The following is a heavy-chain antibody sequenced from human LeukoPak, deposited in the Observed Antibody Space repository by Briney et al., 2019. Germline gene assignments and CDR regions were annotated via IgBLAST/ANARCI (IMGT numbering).Heavy chain of an antibody. CDR1: GYTFTSYG. Sequence: ASVKVSCKASGYTFTSYGISWVRQAPGQGLEWMGWISAYNGNTNYAEKLQGRVTMTTDTSTSTAYMELRSLRSDDTAVYYCARSTYYYDTSLGAFAIWGPGTMVTVSS. CDR2: ISAYNGNT. D-gene: IGHD3-22*01. CDR3: ARSTYYYDTSLGAFAI. J-gene: IGHJ3*02. V-gene: IGHV1-18*01.